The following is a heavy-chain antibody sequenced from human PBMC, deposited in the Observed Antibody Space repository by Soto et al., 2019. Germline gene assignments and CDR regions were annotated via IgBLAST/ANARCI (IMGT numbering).Heavy chain of an antibody. CDR3: ARLPAAKTYYYYGMDV. CDR1: GGSISSSSYH. CDR2: INYSGST. D-gene: IGHD2-2*01. J-gene: IGHJ6*02. Sequence: SETLSLTCTVSGGSISSSSYHWGWIRQPPGKGLEWIGNINYSGSTYHYPPLESRVTISVDPSKNQFSLKLSSVTAADTAVYYCARLPAAKTYYYYGMDVWGQGTTVTVSS. V-gene: IGHV4-39*01.